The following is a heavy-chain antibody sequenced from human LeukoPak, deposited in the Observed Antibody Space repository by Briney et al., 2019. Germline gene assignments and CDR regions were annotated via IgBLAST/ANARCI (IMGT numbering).Heavy chain of an antibody. J-gene: IGHJ4*02. Sequence: SETLSLTCTVSGGSISSNDYYWGWIRQPPGKGLEWIGSIYYSGSTYCNPSLKSRVTISVDTSKNQFSLKLSSVTAADAAVYYCAGLLVGATRTDYWGQGTLVTVSS. CDR2: IYYSGST. CDR3: AGLLVGATRTDY. CDR1: GGSISSNDYY. D-gene: IGHD1-26*01. V-gene: IGHV4-39*01.